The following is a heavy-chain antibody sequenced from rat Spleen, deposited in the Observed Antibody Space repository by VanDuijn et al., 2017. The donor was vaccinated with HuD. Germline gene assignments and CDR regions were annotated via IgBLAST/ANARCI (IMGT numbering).Heavy chain of an antibody. CDR1: GFIFSDHY. CDR2: INYDGSST. J-gene: IGHJ4*01. V-gene: IGHV5-29*01. D-gene: IGHD4-5*01. CDR3: VRHGRGKISYYYVLDA. Sequence: EVQLVESDGDIVRPGRSLKLSCAASGFIFSDHYVAWVRQAPMKGLEWVATINYDGSSTFYRDSVRDRFTISRDNAKSTLYLQMDSLKSEDTATYYCVRHGRGKISYYYVLDAWGQGALVTVSS.